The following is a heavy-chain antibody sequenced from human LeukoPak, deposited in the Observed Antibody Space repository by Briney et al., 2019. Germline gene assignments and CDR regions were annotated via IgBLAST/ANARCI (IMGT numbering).Heavy chain of an antibody. CDR2: ISGSGNSP. D-gene: IGHD2/OR15-2a*01. J-gene: IGHJ4*02. V-gene: IGHV3-23*01. CDR1: GFTFSSCV. CDR3: AQPDCNTYHCYGFDY. Sequence: PGGSLRLSCATSGFTFSSCVMAWVRQAPGKGLERVSSISGSGNSPYYADSVKGRFTVSRDNSMNTLCLQMNSLRADDTAVYYCAQPDCNTYHCYGFDYWGQGTLVTVSS.